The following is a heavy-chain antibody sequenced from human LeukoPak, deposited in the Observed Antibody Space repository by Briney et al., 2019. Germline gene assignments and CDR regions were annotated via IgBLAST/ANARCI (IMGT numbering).Heavy chain of an antibody. CDR1: GGSFSGYY. J-gene: IGHJ4*02. CDR2: INHSGST. D-gene: IGHD3-10*01. Sequence: SGTLSLTCAVYGGSFSGYYWNWIRQPPGKGLEWIGEINHSGSTNYNPSLKSRVTISVDTSKNQFSLKLNSVTAADTAVYYCAWTGMLRGVIIDQWGQGTLVTVSS. V-gene: IGHV4-34*01. CDR3: AWTGMLRGVIIDQ.